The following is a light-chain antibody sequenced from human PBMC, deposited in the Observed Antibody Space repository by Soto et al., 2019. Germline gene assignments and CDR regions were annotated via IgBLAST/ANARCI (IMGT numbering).Light chain of an antibody. Sequence: SYELTQPPSVSVAPGKTARITCGGNNIGSKSVHWYQQKPGQAPVLVIYYDSDRPSGIPERFSGSNSGNTATLTISRVEAADEADYYCQVWDSSSDHPVFGGGTKLTVL. J-gene: IGLJ3*02. CDR2: YDS. CDR3: QVWDSSSDHPV. CDR1: NIGSKS. V-gene: IGLV3-21*04.